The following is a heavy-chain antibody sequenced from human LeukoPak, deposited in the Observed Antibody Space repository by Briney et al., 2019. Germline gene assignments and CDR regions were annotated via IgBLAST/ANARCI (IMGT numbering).Heavy chain of an antibody. CDR2: IKQDGSEK. CDR3: ASLAVVAANVDY. D-gene: IGHD2-15*01. V-gene: IGHV3-7*01. J-gene: IGHJ4*02. Sequence: GGSLRLSCAASAFTFSTSSMTWVRQAPGKGLEWVANIKQDGSEKYYVDSVKGRITISRDNAKNSLYLQMNSLRAEDTAVYYCASLAVVAANVDYWGQGTLVTVSS. CDR1: AFTFSTSS.